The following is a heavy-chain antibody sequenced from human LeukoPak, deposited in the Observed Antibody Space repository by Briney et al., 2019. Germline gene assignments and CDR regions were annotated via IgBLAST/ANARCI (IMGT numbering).Heavy chain of an antibody. CDR3: ARAPGYSSGWYYFDY. Sequence: ASVKVSCKASGYTFTGYYMHWVRQAPGQGLEWMGWINLNSGGTNYAQKFQGWVTMTRDTSISTAYMELSRLRSDDTAVYYCARAPGYSSGWYYFDYWGQGTLVTVSS. CDR1: GYTFTGYY. CDR2: INLNSGGT. D-gene: IGHD6-19*01. V-gene: IGHV1-2*04. J-gene: IGHJ4*02.